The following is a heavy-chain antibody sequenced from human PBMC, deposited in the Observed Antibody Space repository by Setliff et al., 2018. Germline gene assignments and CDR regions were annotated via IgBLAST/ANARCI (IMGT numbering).Heavy chain of an antibody. V-gene: IGHV4-4*08. Sequence: SETLSLTCSVSGGSISNFYWSWIRQPPGKGLEWIGSISPGRSINYNPSLRSRVTISGDTSKNQISLNLSSGTAADTAVYYCARDRRDYIGAGSSEIDYYYYYSMDVWGKGTTVTVSS. CDR1: GGSISNFY. CDR3: ARDRRDYIGAGSSEIDYYYYYSMDV. D-gene: IGHD3-10*01. J-gene: IGHJ6*03. CDR2: ISPGRSI.